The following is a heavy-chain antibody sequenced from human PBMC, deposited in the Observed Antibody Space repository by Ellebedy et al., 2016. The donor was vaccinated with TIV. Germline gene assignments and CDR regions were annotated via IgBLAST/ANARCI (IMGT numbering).Heavy chain of an antibody. CDR3: TKRGVGWAAFDI. Sequence: PGGSLRLSCVASGFAFSNYAMGWVRQAPGKGLDWVSDISGVGSSTTYYAESCKVRFTISRDNSQDTVHLKMNSLRAEDTAVYYSTKRGVGWAAFDIWGPGTMVTVSS. D-gene: IGHD6-19*01. V-gene: IGHV3-23*01. J-gene: IGHJ3*02. CDR1: GFAFSNYA. CDR2: ISGVGSSTT.